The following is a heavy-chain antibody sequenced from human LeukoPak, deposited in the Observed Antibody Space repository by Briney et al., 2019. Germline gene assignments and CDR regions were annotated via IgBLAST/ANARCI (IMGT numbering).Heavy chain of an antibody. D-gene: IGHD6-13*01. CDR1: GFSVSSNY. J-gene: IGHJ4*02. V-gene: IGHV3-7*01. CDR3: ARDPAAGYFDY. CDR2: IKQDGSEK. Sequence: QPGGSLRLSCAASGFSVSSNYMSWVRQAPGKGLEWVANIKQDGSEKYYVDSVKGRFTISRDNAKNSLYLQMNSLRAEDTAVCYCARDPAAGYFDYWGQGTLVTVSS.